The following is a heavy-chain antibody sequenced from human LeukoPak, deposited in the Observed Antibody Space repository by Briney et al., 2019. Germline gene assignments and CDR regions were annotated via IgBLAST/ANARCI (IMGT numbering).Heavy chain of an antibody. D-gene: IGHD2-2*02. CDR1: GFTFSSYA. CDR3: AKGLTPLYCSSTSCYTGDAFDI. J-gene: IGHJ3*02. V-gene: IGHV3-23*01. Sequence: HPGGSLRLSCAASGFTFSSYAMSWVRQAPGKGLEWVSAISGSGGSTYYADSVKGRFTISRDNSKNTLYLQMNSLRAEDTAVYYCAKGLTPLYCSSTSCYTGDAFDIWGQGTMVTVSS. CDR2: ISGSGGST.